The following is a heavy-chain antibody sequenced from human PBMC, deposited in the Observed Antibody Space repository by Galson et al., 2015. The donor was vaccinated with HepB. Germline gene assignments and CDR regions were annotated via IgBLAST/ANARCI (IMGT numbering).Heavy chain of an antibody. Sequence: SLRLSCAASGFTFSSYGMHWVRQAPGKGLEWVAVISYDGSNKYYADSVKGRFTISRDNSKNTLYLQMNSLRAEDTAVYYCAKDLGSSRGMDVWGQGTTVTVSS. J-gene: IGHJ6*02. CDR3: AKDLGSSRGMDV. D-gene: IGHD6-6*01. CDR2: ISYDGSNK. V-gene: IGHV3-30*18. CDR1: GFTFSSYG.